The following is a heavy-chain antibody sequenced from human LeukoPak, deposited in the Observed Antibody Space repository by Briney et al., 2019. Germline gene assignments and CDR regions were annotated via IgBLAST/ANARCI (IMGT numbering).Heavy chain of an antibody. J-gene: IGHJ6*03. D-gene: IGHD2-2*01. V-gene: IGHV3-30*02. CDR1: GFTFSSYG. CDR3: AKVMILAAQYYYYMDV. Sequence: PGGSLRLSCAASGFTFSSYGMHWVRQAPGKGLEWVAFIRYDGSNKYYADSVKGRFTISRDNPKNTLYLQMNSLRAEDTAVYYCAKVMILAAQYYYYMDVWGKGTTVTVSS. CDR2: IRYDGSNK.